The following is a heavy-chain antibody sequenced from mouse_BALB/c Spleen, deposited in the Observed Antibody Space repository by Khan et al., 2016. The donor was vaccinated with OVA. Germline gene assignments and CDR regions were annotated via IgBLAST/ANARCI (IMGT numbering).Heavy chain of an antibody. Sequence: QLKESGPGLVAPSQSLSITCTVSGFSLTSYGIHWVRQPPGKGLEWLGVIWAGGSTNYNSALMSRLSISKDNSKSQVFLKMNSLQTDDTAMYYCARGDGYYEDAMDYWGQGTSVTGSS. J-gene: IGHJ4*01. CDR1: GFSLTSYG. CDR3: ARGDGYYEDAMDY. D-gene: IGHD2-3*01. CDR2: IWAGGST. V-gene: IGHV2-9*02.